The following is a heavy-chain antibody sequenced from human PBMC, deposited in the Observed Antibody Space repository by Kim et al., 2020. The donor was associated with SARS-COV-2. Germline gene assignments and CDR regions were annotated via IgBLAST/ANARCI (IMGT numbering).Heavy chain of an antibody. CDR3: ARGGFAGSYLYNFDY. V-gene: IGHV3-53*01. Sequence: GGSLRLSCAASGFSVSSNYMSWVRQAPGKGLEWVSVIFSGGTTYNADSVKGRFTISRDTLKNTLFLQMNGLRAEDTAVYYCARGGFAGSYLYNFDYWGQG. J-gene: IGHJ4*02. D-gene: IGHD3-10*01. CDR1: GFSVSSNY. CDR2: IFSGGTT.